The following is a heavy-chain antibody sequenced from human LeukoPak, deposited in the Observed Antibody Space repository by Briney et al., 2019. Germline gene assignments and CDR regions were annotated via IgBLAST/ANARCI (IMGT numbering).Heavy chain of an antibody. D-gene: IGHD6-13*01. V-gene: IGHV4-59*12. J-gene: IGHJ4*02. CDR3: ARASGGLYSSSPDY. Sequence: SETLSLTCTVSGGSISTYYWSWIRKPPGKGLEWIGHIYNSGSTNYSPSLKSRVTISVDTSKNQFSLKLSSVTAADTAVYYCARASGGLYSSSPDYWGQGTLVTVSS. CDR2: IYNSGST. CDR1: GGSISTYY.